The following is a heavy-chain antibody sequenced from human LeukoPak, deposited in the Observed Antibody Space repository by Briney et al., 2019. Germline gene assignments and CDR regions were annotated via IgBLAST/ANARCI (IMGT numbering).Heavy chain of an antibody. CDR2: ISSDGSIT. CDR3: GRDELGSPKY. Sequence: GGSLRLSCVASGFSFSTSWMHWVRQVPGKGLVRVARISSDGSITTHADSVKGRFTISRDNAKNTLYLQMNSLRVEDTAVYYCGRDELGSPKYWGQGTLVTGSS. CDR1: GFSFSTSW. D-gene: IGHD1-26*01. V-gene: IGHV3-74*03. J-gene: IGHJ4*02.